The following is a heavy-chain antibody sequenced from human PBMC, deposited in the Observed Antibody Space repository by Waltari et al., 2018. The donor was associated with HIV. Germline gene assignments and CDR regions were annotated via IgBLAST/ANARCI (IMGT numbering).Heavy chain of an antibody. CDR2: IDTKTGSP. Sequence: QQQLQQSPSQCTKHGTSVKISCKTSENAFSGSVINWVRQAPGQGLEWIGLIDTKTGSPTYAQVFSGLLILSLDTSVTTSYLQIRALKTNDTATYYCAEGYGAFDFDYWGQGTLITVSP. J-gene: IGHJ4*02. CDR1: ENAFSGSV. D-gene: IGHD2-15*01. CDR3: AEGYGAFDFDY. V-gene: IGHV7-4-1*01.